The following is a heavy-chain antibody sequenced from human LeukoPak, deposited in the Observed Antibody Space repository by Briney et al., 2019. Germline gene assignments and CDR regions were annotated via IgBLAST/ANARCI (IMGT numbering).Heavy chain of an antibody. CDR1: GFTVSSNY. CDR3: ARDPDGYRQGHHFDY. Sequence: GGSLRLSCAASGFTVSSNYMSWVRQAPGKGLEWVSVIYSGGSTYYADSVKGRFTISRDNSKNTLYLHMNSLKAEDTAVYYCARDPDGYRQGHHFDYWGQGTLVTVSS. D-gene: IGHD5-18*01. V-gene: IGHV3-66*01. J-gene: IGHJ4*02. CDR2: IYSGGST.